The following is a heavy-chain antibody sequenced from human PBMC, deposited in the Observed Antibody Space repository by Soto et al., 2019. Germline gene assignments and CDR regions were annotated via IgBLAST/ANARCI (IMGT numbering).Heavy chain of an antibody. CDR2: ISYDGSNK. V-gene: IGHV3-30*18. D-gene: IGHD4-4*01. J-gene: IGHJ6*02. CDR3: AKDSVTTVTAYYYYGMDV. CDR1: GFTFSSYG. Sequence: GSLRLSCAASGFTFSSYGMHWVRQAPGKGLEWVAVISYDGSNKYYADSVKGRFTISRDNSKNTLYLQMNSLRAEDTAVYYCAKDSVTTVTAYYYYGMDVWGQGTTVTVSS.